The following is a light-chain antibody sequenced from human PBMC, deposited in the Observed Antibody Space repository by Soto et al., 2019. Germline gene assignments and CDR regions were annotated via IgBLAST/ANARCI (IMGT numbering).Light chain of an antibody. J-gene: IGKJ1*01. CDR3: QQYGRSRRT. CDR2: DAS. CDR1: QSVSSSY. V-gene: IGKV3-20*01. Sequence: EIVLTQSPGTLSLSPGARATLSCRASQSVSSSYLAWYQQKPGQAPRLLIYDASSRATGTPDRFSGSESGTDLTLTISRLEPEDFAVYSCQQYGRSRRTFGQGTKVEIK.